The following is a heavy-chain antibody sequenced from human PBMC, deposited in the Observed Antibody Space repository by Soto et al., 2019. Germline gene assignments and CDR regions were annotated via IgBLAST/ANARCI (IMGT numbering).Heavy chain of an antibody. V-gene: IGHV3-74*01. Sequence: GGSLRLSCAASGFTFSDYYMSWIRQAPGKGLVWVSRINMDGRSTRYADFVEGRYTISRDNARNTLYLQMKNLRAEDTATYYCARTVRGANNWFDPWGQGTLVTVSS. CDR3: ARTVRGANNWFDP. CDR1: GFTFSDYY. D-gene: IGHD3-10*02. J-gene: IGHJ5*02. CDR2: INMDGRST.